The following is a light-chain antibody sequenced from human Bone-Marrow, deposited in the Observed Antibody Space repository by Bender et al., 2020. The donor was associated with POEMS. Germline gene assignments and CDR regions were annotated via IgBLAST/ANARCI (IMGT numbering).Light chain of an antibody. CDR2: DDI. V-gene: IGLV3-21*02. Sequence: SYALTQPPSVSVAPGQTATITCGGNNIGTQTVHWYQQKPGQAPVLVVYDDIDRPSGIPERFSGSHSGSTATLTISGLRSDDEADYYCATWDDSLRGVVFGGGTKLTVL. J-gene: IGLJ2*01. CDR1: NIGTQT. CDR3: ATWDDSLRGVV.